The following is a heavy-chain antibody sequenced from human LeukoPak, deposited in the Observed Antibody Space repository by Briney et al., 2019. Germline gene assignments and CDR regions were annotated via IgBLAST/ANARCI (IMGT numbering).Heavy chain of an antibody. Sequence: GASAKVSCKASGGTFSSYAISWVRQAPGQGLEWMGGIIPIFGTANYAQKFQGRVTITADESTSTAYMELSSLRSEDTAVYYCARVEGPLRFDPWGQGTLVTVSS. J-gene: IGHJ5*02. CDR1: GGTFSSYA. CDR2: IIPIFGTA. V-gene: IGHV1-69*13. D-gene: IGHD3-3*01. CDR3: ARVEGPLRFDP.